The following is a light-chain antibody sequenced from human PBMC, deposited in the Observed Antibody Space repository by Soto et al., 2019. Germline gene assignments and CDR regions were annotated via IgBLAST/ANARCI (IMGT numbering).Light chain of an antibody. J-gene: IGLJ1*01. CDR1: SSDVGGYNH. Sequence: QSVLTQPASVSGSPGQSITISCTGTSSDVGGYNHVSWYQHHPGKAPKRIIYEVTKRPSGFSNRFSGSKSGDTASLTISGLQAEDEADYYCSSHTASTTRIFVTGTKLTVL. CDR3: SSHTASTTRI. V-gene: IGLV2-14*01. CDR2: EVT.